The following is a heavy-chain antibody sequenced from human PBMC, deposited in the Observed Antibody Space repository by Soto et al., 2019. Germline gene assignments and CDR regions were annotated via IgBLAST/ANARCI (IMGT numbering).Heavy chain of an antibody. J-gene: IGHJ4*02. CDR2: ISSSSSYI. CDR3: ARAVGSGGSGWFGGGYYFDY. CDR1: GFTFSSYS. V-gene: IGHV3-21*01. Sequence: GGSLRLSCAASGFTFSSYSMNWVRQAPGKGLEWVSSISSSSSYIYYADSVKGRFTISRDNAKNSLYLQMNSLRAEDTAVYYCARAVGSGGSGWFGGGYYFDYWGQGTLVTVSS. D-gene: IGHD6-19*01.